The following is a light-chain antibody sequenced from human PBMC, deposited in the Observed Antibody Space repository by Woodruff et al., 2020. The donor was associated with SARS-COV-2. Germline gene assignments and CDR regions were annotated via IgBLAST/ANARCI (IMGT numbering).Light chain of an antibody. Sequence: NYVSWYQQHPGKAPKLLIYEVINRPSGLSNRFSGSKSGSTASLAISGLLAEDEAIYYCSSWTRSPAHRWVFGTGTKVT. V-gene: IGLV2-14*01. J-gene: IGLJ1*01. CDR2: EVI. CDR1: NY. CDR3: SSWTRSPAHRWV.